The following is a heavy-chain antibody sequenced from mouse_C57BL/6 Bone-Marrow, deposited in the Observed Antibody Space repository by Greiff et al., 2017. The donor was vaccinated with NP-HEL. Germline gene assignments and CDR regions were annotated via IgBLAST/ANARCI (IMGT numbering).Heavy chain of an antibody. CDR1: GYTFTDYI. J-gene: IGHJ1*03. V-gene: IGHV1-11*01. D-gene: IGHD1-1*01. CDR3: VYYGSSSYDV. CDR2: PSQVSGET. Sequence: VQLQQSGSSLASPGASVTLSCKASGYTFTDYIMNWVKKRPGQGLEWTGRPSQVSGETNYNQKFMGKATFSVDRSTSTVYMVLNSLTSEDPAVQYRVYYGSSSYDVWGTGTTVTVSS.